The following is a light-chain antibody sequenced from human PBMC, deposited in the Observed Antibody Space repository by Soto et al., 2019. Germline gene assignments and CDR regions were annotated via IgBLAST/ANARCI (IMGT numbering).Light chain of an antibody. CDR1: QNIGNY. CDR3: QQNISSPPIT. CDR2: VAS. V-gene: IGKV1-39*01. Sequence: DIQMTQSPSSLSASLGDTVTISCRASQNIGNYLHWYQQKAGKAPEVLLYVASVLKDGVSSRFSGSGYGTDFTLTITNLQPEDFAMYYYQQNISSPPITFGQGTRLDIK. J-gene: IGKJ5*01.